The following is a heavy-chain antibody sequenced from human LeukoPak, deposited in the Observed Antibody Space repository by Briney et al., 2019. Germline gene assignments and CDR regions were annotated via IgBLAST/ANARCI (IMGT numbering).Heavy chain of an antibody. Sequence: SVKVSCKSSGYTFTTYGITWVRQAPGQGLEWMGGIIPIFGTANYAQKFQGRVTMTRDTSTSTVYMELSSLRSEDTAVYYCATTGIVVVPAAIGAVWYYYYGMDVWGQGTTVTVSS. CDR3: ATTGIVVVPAAIGAVWYYYYGMDV. CDR1: GYTFTTYG. D-gene: IGHD2-2*01. V-gene: IGHV1-69*05. CDR2: IIPIFGTA. J-gene: IGHJ6*02.